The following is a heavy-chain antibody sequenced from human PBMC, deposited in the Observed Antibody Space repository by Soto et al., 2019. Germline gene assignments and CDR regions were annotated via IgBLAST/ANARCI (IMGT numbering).Heavy chain of an antibody. CDR2: IYYSGST. CDR3: ARRIAVARSYYYYYGMDV. J-gene: IGHJ6*02. D-gene: IGHD6-19*01. CDR1: GSSISSYY. V-gene: IGHV4-59*08. Sequence: ASETLSLTCTVSGSSISSYYWSWIRQPPGKGLEWIGYIYYSGSTNYNPSLKSRVTISVDTSKNQFSLKLSSVTAADTAVYYCARRIAVARSYYYYYGMDVWGQGTTVTVS.